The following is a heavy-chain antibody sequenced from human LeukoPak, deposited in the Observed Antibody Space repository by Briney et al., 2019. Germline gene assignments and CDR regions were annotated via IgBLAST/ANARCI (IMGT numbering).Heavy chain of an antibody. Sequence: SETLSLTCAVSGYSISSGYYWGWIRQPPGKGLEWIGSIYHSGSTYYDPSLESRVTISVDTSKNQFSLKLSSVTAADTAVYYCARGIRVGYCGGDCYSQDAFDIWGQGTMVTVSS. J-gene: IGHJ3*02. D-gene: IGHD2-21*02. CDR1: GYSISSGYY. CDR2: IYHSGST. V-gene: IGHV4-38-2*01. CDR3: ARGIRVGYCGGDCYSQDAFDI.